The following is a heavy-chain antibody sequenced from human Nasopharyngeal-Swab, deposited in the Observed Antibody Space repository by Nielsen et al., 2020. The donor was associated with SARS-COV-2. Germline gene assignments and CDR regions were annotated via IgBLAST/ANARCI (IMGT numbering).Heavy chain of an antibody. CDR3: ARRGGYSSSWYVFGY. V-gene: IGHV4-34*01. CDR1: GGSFSGYY. CDR2: INHSGST. D-gene: IGHD6-13*01. J-gene: IGHJ4*02. Sequence: GSLRLSCVVYGGSFSGYYWSWIRQPPGKGLEWIGEINHSGSTNYNPSLKSRVTISVDTSKNQFSLKLSSVTAADTAVYYCARRGGYSSSWYVFGYWGQGTLVTVSS.